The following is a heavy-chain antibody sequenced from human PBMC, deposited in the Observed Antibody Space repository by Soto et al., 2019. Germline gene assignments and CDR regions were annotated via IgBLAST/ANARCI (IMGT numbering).Heavy chain of an antibody. CDR2: INPDNGNT. V-gene: IGHV1-3*01. CDR1: GYTFTRYT. Sequence: QVQLVQSGAEVKKPGASVKISCKASGYTFTRYTMNWVRQAPGQRLEWMGWINPDNGNTKSSQKFQDRVSITRDTYASTAYMDLNSLRSEDTAVYYCARGIATGQLAPWGQGTLVTVSS. CDR3: ARGIATGQLAP. D-gene: IGHD2-15*01. J-gene: IGHJ5*02.